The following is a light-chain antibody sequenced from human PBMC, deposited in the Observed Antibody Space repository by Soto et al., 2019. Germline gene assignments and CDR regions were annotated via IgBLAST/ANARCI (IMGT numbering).Light chain of an antibody. CDR1: QSISSY. V-gene: IGKV1-39*01. J-gene: IGKJ3*01. CDR2: AAS. Sequence: DIQMTQSPSSLSASVGDRVTITCRASQSISSYLHWYQQKPGKAPKLLIYAASSLQSGVPSWFSGSGSGTDFTLTISSLQPEDFATYYCQQSYSTPPGFGPGTKVDIK. CDR3: QQSYSTPPG.